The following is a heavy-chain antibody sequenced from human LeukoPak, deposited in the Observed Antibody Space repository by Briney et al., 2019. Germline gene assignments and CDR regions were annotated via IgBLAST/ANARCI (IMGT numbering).Heavy chain of an antibody. CDR2: INPNSGGT. CDR3: ARPYYESSGLYVDAFDI. Sequence: GASVKVSCKASGYTLTAYYLHWVRQAPGQGLEWMGRINPNSGGTTYAQKFQGRVTMTRDTSIGKAYMELSSLRSDDTAVYYCARPYYESSGLYVDAFDIWGQGTMVTVSS. J-gene: IGHJ3*02. V-gene: IGHV1-2*06. CDR1: GYTLTAYY. D-gene: IGHD3-22*01.